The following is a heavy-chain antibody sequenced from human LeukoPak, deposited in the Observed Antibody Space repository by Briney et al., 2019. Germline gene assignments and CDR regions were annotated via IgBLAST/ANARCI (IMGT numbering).Heavy chain of an antibody. Sequence: ASVKVSCKSSGYTFIDYYIHWVRQAPGQGLEWMGWINPNSGATKYAQKFQGRVSMTRDASINTAYMDLTNLRSDDTAIFYCARVKKLMPEFEFWGQGTLVTVSS. V-gene: IGHV1-2*02. D-gene: IGHD2-2*01. CDR2: INPNSGAT. J-gene: IGHJ4*02. CDR1: GYTFIDYY. CDR3: ARVKKLMPEFEF.